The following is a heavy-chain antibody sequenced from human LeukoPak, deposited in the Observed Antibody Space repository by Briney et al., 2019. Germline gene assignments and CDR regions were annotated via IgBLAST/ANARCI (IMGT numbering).Heavy chain of an antibody. J-gene: IGHJ4*02. Sequence: GGSLRLSCVASGFTFGKYWMQWVRQAPGKELVCISRINNDGSTVYADSVAGRFTISRDNARDTLYLQMNSLRAEDTAVYYCAKDLPDDDSSGYYYGYYFDYWGQGTLVTVSS. CDR2: INNDGST. CDR1: GFTFGKYW. CDR3: AKDLPDDDSSGYYYGYYFDY. V-gene: IGHV3-74*01. D-gene: IGHD3-22*01.